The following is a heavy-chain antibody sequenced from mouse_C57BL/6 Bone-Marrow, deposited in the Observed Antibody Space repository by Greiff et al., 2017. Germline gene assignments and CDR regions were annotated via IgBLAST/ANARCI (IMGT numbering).Heavy chain of an antibody. CDR2: IYPRSGNT. V-gene: IGHV1-81*01. CDR1: GYTFTSYG. J-gene: IGHJ1*03. Sequence: QVQLQQSGAELARPGASVKLSCKASGYTFTSYGISWVKQRTGQGLEWIGEIYPRSGNTYYNEKFKGKATLTADKSSSTAYMKLRSLTSEDSAVYFCARYPTGDWYFDVWGTGTTVTVSS. CDR3: ARYPTGDWYFDV. D-gene: IGHD4-1*02.